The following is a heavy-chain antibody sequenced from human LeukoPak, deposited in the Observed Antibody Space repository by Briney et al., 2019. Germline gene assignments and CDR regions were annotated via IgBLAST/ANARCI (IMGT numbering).Heavy chain of an antibody. Sequence: ASVKVSCKASGYTFTSYIMHWVRQVPGQGLEWMGIINPSGGSTSYAQKFQGRVTMTRDTSTSTVYMELSSLKSEDTAVYYCAREDLYDNWNDWGQGTLVTVSS. CDR3: AREDLYDNWND. CDR1: GYTFTSYI. V-gene: IGHV1-46*01. CDR2: INPSGGST. J-gene: IGHJ4*02. D-gene: IGHD1-20*01.